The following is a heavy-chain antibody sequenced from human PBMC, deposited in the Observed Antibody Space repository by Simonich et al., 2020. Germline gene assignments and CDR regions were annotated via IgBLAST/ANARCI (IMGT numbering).Heavy chain of an antibody. Sequence: GGGLVKPGGSLRLSCAASGFTFSSYSMNWVRQAPGKGLEWVSSIISSSSYIYYADSVKGRFTISRDNAKNSLYLQMNSLRAKDTAVYYCARDTSYYGSGSYYFDYWGQGTLVTVCS. D-gene: IGHD3-10*01. J-gene: IGHJ4*02. V-gene: IGHV3-21*01. CDR3: ARDTSYYGSGSYYFDY. CDR1: GFTFSSYS. CDR2: IISSSSYI.